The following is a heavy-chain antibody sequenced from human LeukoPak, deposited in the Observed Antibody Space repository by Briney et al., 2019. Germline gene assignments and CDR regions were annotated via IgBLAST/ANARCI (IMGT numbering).Heavy chain of an antibody. Sequence: GGSLRLSCAASGFTFSTYAMSWVRQAPGKGLEWVSVISGSGGSAYYADSVKGRFTISRDNSKNTLYLQMNSLRAEDTAVYYCAKDLESVAATLDYWGQGTLVTVSS. CDR1: GFTFSTYA. J-gene: IGHJ4*02. D-gene: IGHD6-19*01. V-gene: IGHV3-23*01. CDR2: ISGSGGSA. CDR3: AKDLESVAATLDY.